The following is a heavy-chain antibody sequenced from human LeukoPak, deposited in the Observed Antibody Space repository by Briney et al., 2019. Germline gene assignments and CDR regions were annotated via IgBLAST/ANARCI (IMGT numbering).Heavy chain of an antibody. Sequence: KPSETLSLTCTVSGGSISSSSYYWGWIRQPPGKGLEWTGSIYYSGSTYYNPSLKSRVTISVDTSKNQFSLKLSSVTAADTAVYYCARQGYYDSSPLGYWGQGTLVTVSS. D-gene: IGHD3-22*01. CDR3: ARQGYYDSSPLGY. V-gene: IGHV4-39*01. CDR2: IYYSGST. J-gene: IGHJ4*02. CDR1: GGSISSSSYY.